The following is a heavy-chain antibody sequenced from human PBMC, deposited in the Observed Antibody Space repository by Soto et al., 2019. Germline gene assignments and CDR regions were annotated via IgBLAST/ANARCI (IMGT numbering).Heavy chain of an antibody. CDR2: IYYSGST. CDR3: AREDNYYYMDV. Sequence: SETLSLTCTVSGGSISSYYWGWIRQPPGKGLEWIGYIYYSGSTNYSPSLKSRVTISVDTSKNQFSLKLSSVAAADTAVYYCAREDNYYYMDVWGKGTTVTVSS. V-gene: IGHV4-59*01. CDR1: GGSISSYY. J-gene: IGHJ6*03.